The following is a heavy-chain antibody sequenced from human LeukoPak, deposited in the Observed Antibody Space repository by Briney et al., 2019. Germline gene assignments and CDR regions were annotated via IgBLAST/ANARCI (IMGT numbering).Heavy chain of an antibody. Sequence: GGSLRLSCEASGFTFSSYYMSWVRQAPGKGLEWVANIKQDGSEKYYVDSVKGRFTTSRDNAKNSLYLQMNSLRAEDTAVYYCARQGGSGYFDYWGQGTLVTVSS. V-gene: IGHV3-7*01. D-gene: IGHD3-10*01. J-gene: IGHJ4*02. CDR3: ARQGGSGYFDY. CDR1: GFTFSSYY. CDR2: IKQDGSEK.